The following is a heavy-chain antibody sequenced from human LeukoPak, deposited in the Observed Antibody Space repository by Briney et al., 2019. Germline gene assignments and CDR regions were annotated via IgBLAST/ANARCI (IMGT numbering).Heavy chain of an antibody. CDR2: IYPGDSDT. CDR1: GYSFTSYW. D-gene: IGHD6-19*01. Sequence: GESLKISCKGSGYSFTSYWIGWVRQMPGKGLEWMGVIYPGDSDTRYSPSFQGQVTISADKSISTAYLQWSSLKASDTAMYYCARRDGSSGWYTPGSFDYWGQGTLVTVSS. J-gene: IGHJ4*02. V-gene: IGHV5-51*01. CDR3: ARRDGSSGWYTPGSFDY.